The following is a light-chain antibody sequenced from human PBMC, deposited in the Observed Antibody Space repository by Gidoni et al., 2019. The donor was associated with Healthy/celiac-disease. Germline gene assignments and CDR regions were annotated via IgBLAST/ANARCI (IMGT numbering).Light chain of an antibody. CDR1: QSVSSN. CDR2: AAS. J-gene: IGKJ1*01. V-gene: IGKV3-15*01. CDR3: QQYNNWPLG. Sequence: DIVMPPSPATLSVSPGERATLSCRASQSVSSNLAWYQQKPGQAPRLLIYAASTRATGIPARFSGSGSGTEFTLTISSLQSEDFAVYYCQQYNNWPLGFGQGTKVEIK.